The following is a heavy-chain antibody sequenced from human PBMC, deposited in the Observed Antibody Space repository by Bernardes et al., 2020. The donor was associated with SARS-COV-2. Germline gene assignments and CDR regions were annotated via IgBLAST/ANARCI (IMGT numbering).Heavy chain of an antibody. CDR3: ARGWALDYDFWSGYYPGAYYYYGMDV. J-gene: IGHJ6*02. D-gene: IGHD3-3*01. CDR2: INHSGST. Sequence: SETLSLTCAVYGGSFSGYYWSWIRQPPGKGLEWIGEINHSGSTNYNPSLKSRVTISVDTSKNQFSLKLSSVTAADTAVYYCARGWALDYDFWSGYYPGAYYYYGMDVWGQGTTVTVSS. CDR1: GGSFSGYY. V-gene: IGHV4-34*01.